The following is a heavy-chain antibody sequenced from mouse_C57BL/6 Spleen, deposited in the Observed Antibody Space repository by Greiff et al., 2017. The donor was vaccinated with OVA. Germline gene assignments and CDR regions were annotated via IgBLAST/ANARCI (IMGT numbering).Heavy chain of an antibody. D-gene: IGHD2-5*01. CDR1: GFTFSSYA. Sequence: EVHLVESGGGLVKPGGSLKLSCAASGFTFSSYAMSWVRQTPEKRLEWVATISDGGSYTYYPDNVKGRFTISRDNAKNNLYLQMSHLKSEDTAMYYCARDYSNYVGYYAMDYWGQGTSVTVSS. CDR2: ISDGGSYT. CDR3: ARDYSNYVGYYAMDY. J-gene: IGHJ4*01. V-gene: IGHV5-4*01.